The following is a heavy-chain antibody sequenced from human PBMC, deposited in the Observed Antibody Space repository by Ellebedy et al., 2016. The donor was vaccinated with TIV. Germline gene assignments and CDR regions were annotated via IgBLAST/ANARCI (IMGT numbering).Heavy chain of an antibody. CDR2: IIPISDSA. V-gene: IGHV1-69*13. D-gene: IGHD3-22*01. J-gene: IGHJ4*02. Sequence: AASVKVSCKASGGSFSKNAVTWVRQAPGQGLEWLGGIIPISDSANYAHQFQGRVTIIADRSTSTATLELSSLRSDDTAVYYSAASLFYGTMILHWGQGTLVTVSS. CDR3: AASLFYGTMILH. CDR1: GGSFSKNA.